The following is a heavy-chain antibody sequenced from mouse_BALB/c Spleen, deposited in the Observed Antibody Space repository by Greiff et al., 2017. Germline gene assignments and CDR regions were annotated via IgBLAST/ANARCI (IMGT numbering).Heavy chain of an antibody. V-gene: IGHV5-17*02. CDR1: GFTFSSFG. Sequence: EVQLVESGGGLVQPGGSRKLSCAASGFTFSSFGMHWVRQAPEKGLEWVAYISSGSSTIYYADTVKGRFTISRDNPKNTLFLQMTSLRSEDTAMYYCARLGARAAYYYAMDYWGQGTSVTVSS. D-gene: IGHD3-1*01. CDR3: ARLGARAAYYYAMDY. J-gene: IGHJ4*01. CDR2: ISSGSSTI.